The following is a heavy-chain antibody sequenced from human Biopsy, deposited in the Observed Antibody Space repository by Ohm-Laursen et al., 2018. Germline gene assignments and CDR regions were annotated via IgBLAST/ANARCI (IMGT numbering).Heavy chain of an antibody. CDR2: VYYSGTT. J-gene: IGHJ4*02. Sequence: SDTLSLTCTLSGGSINGYYWSWIRQLPGKGLEWIGYVYYSGTTKYNPSLQRRATISLDSSNSQFSLSLTSMTASDTAVFFCARGRWSRLLSGRYFDYWGRGTLVTVSS. CDR1: GGSINGYY. CDR3: ARGRWSRLLSGRYFDY. V-gene: IGHV4-59*07. D-gene: IGHD2-15*01.